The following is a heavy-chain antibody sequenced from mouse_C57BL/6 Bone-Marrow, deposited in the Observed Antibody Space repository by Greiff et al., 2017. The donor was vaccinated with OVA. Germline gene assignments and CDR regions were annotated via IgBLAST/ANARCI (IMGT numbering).Heavy chain of an antibody. J-gene: IGHJ1*03. CDR2: IYPRDGSP. CDR1: GYTFTSYD. Sequence: VQLQQSGPELVKPGASVKLSCKASGYTFTSYDINWVKQRPGQGLEWIGWIYPRDGSPKYNEKFKGKATLTVDTSSSTAYMELHSLTSEDSAVYFCAGYYGSSLYWYFDVWGTGTTVTVSS. D-gene: IGHD1-1*01. CDR3: AGYYGSSLYWYFDV. V-gene: IGHV1-85*01.